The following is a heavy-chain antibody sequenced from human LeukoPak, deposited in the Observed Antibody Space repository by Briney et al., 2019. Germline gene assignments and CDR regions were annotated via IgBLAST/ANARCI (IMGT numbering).Heavy chain of an antibody. CDR2: ISGSGGVT. V-gene: IGHV3-23*01. J-gene: IGHJ5*02. CDR3: AKEWDGSGTRLGWFDP. CDR1: GFTFSSYA. Sequence: GGSLRLSCAASGFTFSSYAMSWVRQAPGKGLEWVSAISGSGGVTYYADSVKGRFTISRDNSKNTLYLQMNSLRAEDTATYYCAKEWDGSGTRLGWFDPWGQGTLVTVSS. D-gene: IGHD3-10*01.